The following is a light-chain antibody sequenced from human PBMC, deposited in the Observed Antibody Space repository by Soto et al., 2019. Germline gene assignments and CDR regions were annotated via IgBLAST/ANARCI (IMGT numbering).Light chain of an antibody. J-gene: IGKJ5*01. Sequence: EIVLTQSPVTLSLSPGERATLSCRASQSVRSYLAWYQLKPGQAPRLLIYDASRSASGVPARFSGSWSETDRTLTISSLEPEDFALYYCQQPITWPPITSG. CDR3: QQPITWPPIT. V-gene: IGKV3-11*01. CDR2: DAS. CDR1: QSVRSY.